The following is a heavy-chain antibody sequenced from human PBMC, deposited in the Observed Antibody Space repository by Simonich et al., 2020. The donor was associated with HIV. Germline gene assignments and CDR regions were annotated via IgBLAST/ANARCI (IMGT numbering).Heavy chain of an antibody. CDR1: GGYLSHYY. Sequence: QVQLQQWGAGLLKPSEPLSLTCAVYGGYLSHYYWTWIRQPPGKGLGWIGDIIHGGATNYNPSLKSRVTISVDTSNNQFSLKLSSVTAADTAVYYCARGRTVTTTGIDYWGQGTLVTVSS. CDR2: IIHGGAT. CDR3: ARGRTVTTTGIDY. V-gene: IGHV4-34*01. D-gene: IGHD4-17*01. J-gene: IGHJ4*02.